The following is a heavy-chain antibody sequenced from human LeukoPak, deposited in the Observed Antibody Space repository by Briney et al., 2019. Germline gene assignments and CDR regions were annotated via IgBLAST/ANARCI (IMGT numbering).Heavy chain of an antibody. Sequence: ASVKVSCKASGYTFTSYYMHWVRQAPGQGLEWMGIINPSGGSTSYAQKFQGRVTMTRDTSTSTVYMEVSSLRSEDTAVYYCATYYYATGHDYWGQGTLVTVYS. CDR1: GYTFTSYY. CDR3: ATYYYATGHDY. V-gene: IGHV1-46*01. CDR2: INPSGGST. D-gene: IGHD3-10*01. J-gene: IGHJ4*02.